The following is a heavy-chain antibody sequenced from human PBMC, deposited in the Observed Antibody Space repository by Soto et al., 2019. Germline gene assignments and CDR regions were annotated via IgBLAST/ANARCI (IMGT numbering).Heavy chain of an antibody. V-gene: IGHV4-38-2*02. Sequence: SQTMSLTCTVSGYSSSSGSYWAWMRQATGKGPEWIASIYHGGTTFYNPSLKSRLTMSVDTSNNQFSVKRTSVPASHSAVYYCARDQVMVVAGSTFDFWGDGTLVTVPQ. D-gene: IGHD6-19*01. CDR2: IYHGGTT. CDR1: GYSSSSGSY. CDR3: ARDQVMVVAGSTFDF. J-gene: IGHJ4*01.